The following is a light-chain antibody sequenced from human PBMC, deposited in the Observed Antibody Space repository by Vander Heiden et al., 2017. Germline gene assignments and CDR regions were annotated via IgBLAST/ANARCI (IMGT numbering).Light chain of an antibody. Sequence: EIVMTQSPATLSVSPGERATLPCGASQSVSSNFAWYQQKPGQAPRLLIYGASTRATGIPARFSGSGSGTEFTLTISSLQSEDFAVYYCQQYNNWPLTFGGGTKVEIK. CDR1: QSVSSN. V-gene: IGKV3-15*01. CDR3: QQYNNWPLT. J-gene: IGKJ4*01. CDR2: GAS.